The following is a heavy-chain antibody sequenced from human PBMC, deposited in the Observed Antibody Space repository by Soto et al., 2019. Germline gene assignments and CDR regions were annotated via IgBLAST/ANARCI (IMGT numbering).Heavy chain of an antibody. Sequence: SETLSLTCTVSGASISSSGYYWSWIRQHPGKGLEWIGFISYSGSTYYNPSLESRVTISVDTSKNQFSLNLSSVTAADTAVYYCAREGGTYYDFWSGSGFQHWGQGTLVTVSS. CDR2: ISYSGST. CDR3: AREGGTYYDFWSGSGFQH. D-gene: IGHD3-3*01. V-gene: IGHV4-31*03. J-gene: IGHJ1*01. CDR1: GASISSSGYY.